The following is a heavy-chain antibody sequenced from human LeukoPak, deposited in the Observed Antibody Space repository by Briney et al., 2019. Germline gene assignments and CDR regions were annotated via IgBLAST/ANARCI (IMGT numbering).Heavy chain of an antibody. V-gene: IGHV4-30-4*01. CDR2: IYYSGST. J-gene: IGHJ4*02. CDR3: ARGLRGSGTYYPYFDY. Sequence: SETLSLTCTVSGGSISSGDYYWSWIRQPPGKGLEWIGYIYYSGSTYYNPSLKSRVTISVDTSKNQFSLKLSSVTAADTAVYYCARGLRGSGTYYPYFDYWGQGTLVTVSS. CDR1: GGSISSGDYY. D-gene: IGHD3-10*01.